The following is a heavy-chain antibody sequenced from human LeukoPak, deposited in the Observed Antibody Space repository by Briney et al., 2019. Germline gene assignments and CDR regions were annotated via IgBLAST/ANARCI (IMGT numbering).Heavy chain of an antibody. CDR1: GGSISSYY. D-gene: IGHD3-10*01. V-gene: IGHV4-59*08. CDR2: IYYSGST. CDR3: ARSHYPHYFDY. J-gene: IGHJ4*02. Sequence: SETLSLTCTVSGGSISSYYWSWIRQPPGKGLEWIGYIYYSGSTNYNPSLKSRVTISVDTSKNQFPLKLSSVTAADTAVYYCARSHYPHYFDYWGQGTLVTVSS.